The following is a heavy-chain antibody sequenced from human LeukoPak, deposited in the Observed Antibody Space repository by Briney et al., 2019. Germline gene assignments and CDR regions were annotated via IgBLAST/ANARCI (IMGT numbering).Heavy chain of an antibody. Sequence: GGSLRLSCAASGFTFSSYAMSWVRQAPGKGLEWLAVIFFDGSYEYYADSVKGRFTISRDNSKNTLYLQMNSLKPEDTAMYYCAKPAGFDYFDYWGQGILVTVSS. D-gene: IGHD3-10*01. J-gene: IGHJ4*02. CDR2: IFFDGSYE. CDR3: AKPAGFDYFDY. CDR1: GFTFSSYA. V-gene: IGHV3-30*18.